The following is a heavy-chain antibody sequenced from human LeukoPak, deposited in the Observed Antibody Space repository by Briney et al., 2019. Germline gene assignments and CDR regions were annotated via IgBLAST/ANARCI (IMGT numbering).Heavy chain of an antibody. CDR1: GFTFRNYA. V-gene: IGHV3-23*01. Sequence: PGGSLRLSCAASGFTFRNYAMGSVRQAPGKGLEWVSAIVGSGSSTYYADSVKGRFTISRDNSKNTLYLQLNRLRAEDTAVYYCAKWGDYDILTGYYDPDYWGQGTLVTVSS. CDR2: IVGSGSST. D-gene: IGHD3-9*01. CDR3: AKWGDYDILTGYYDPDY. J-gene: IGHJ4*02.